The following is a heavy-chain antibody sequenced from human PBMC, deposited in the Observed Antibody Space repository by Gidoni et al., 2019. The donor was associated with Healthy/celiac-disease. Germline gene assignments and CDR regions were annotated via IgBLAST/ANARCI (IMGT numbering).Heavy chain of an antibody. CDR2: IKSKTDGGTT. CDR1: GFTFSNAV. Sequence: ELQLVESGGGLVPPGVSLRLSCAASGFTFSNAVPTWLRQAPGKGLEWGGRIKSKTDGGTTDYAAHVKRRFTISRDDSNNTLYLQMNSLKTEDTAVYYCTTVRYYDFWSGYYGSDYFDYWGQGTLVTVSS. D-gene: IGHD3-3*01. V-gene: IGHV3-15*01. J-gene: IGHJ4*02. CDR3: TTVRYYDFWSGYYGSDYFDY.